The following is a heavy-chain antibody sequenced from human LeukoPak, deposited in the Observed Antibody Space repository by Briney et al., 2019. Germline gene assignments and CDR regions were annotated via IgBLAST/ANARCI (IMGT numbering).Heavy chain of an antibody. V-gene: IGHV1-18*01. CDR1: GYTFSKYG. CDR3: ARDRRLDYQLPADN. D-gene: IGHD2-2*01. Sequence: ASVKVSCKASGYTFSKYGISWVRQAPGQGLEWMGWISGYNAYTHYAQKLQGRGTMTTDTSTSTAYMELRSLRSDDTAVYYCARDRRLDYQLPADNWGQGTLVTVSS. J-gene: IGHJ4*02. CDR2: ISGYNAYT.